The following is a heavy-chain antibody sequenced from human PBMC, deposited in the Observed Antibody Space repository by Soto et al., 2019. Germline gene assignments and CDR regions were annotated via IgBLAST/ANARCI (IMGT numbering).Heavy chain of an antibody. V-gene: IGHV4-59*01. CDR1: GGSISSYY. J-gene: IGHJ4*02. Sequence: SETLSLTCTVSGGSISSYYWSWIRQPPGKGLEWIGYIYYSGSTNYNPSFKSRVTISVDPSKNQFSLKLSSVTAADTAVYYCARGAPEWLRTWYYFDYWGQGTLVTVSS. D-gene: IGHD5-12*01. CDR2: IYYSGST. CDR3: ARGAPEWLRTWYYFDY.